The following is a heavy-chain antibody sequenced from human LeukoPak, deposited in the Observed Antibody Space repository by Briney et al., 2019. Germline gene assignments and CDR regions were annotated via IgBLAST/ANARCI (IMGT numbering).Heavy chain of an antibody. CDR3: ARDHTTLWAFDI. Sequence: PSETLSLTCTVSGGSISSSSYSWTWIRQPPGKGLEWIGSIHYDGNTYYKPSLRSRVTISVDTSKNQFSLKLSSVTAADTAVYYCARDHTTLWAFDIWGQGTMVTVSS. D-gene: IGHD2-21*01. V-gene: IGHV4-39*07. CDR2: IHYDGNT. CDR1: GGSISSSSYS. J-gene: IGHJ3*02.